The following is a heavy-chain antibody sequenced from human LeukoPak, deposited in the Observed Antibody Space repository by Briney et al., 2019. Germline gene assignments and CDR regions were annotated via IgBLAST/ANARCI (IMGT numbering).Heavy chain of an antibody. CDR1: GGTFSSYA. Sequence: SVKVSCKASGGTFSSYAISWVRQAPGQGLEWMGGIIPIFGTANYAQKFQGRVTITADESTSTAYMELSSLRSEDTAVYYCARGRYYYDSSGPWGYFDYWGQGTLVTVSS. V-gene: IGHV1-69*13. J-gene: IGHJ4*02. CDR2: IIPIFGTA. CDR3: ARGRYYYDSSGPWGYFDY. D-gene: IGHD3-22*01.